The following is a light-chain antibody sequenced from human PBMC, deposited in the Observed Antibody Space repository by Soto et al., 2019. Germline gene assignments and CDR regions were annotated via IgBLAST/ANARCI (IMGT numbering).Light chain of an antibody. CDR1: QTVISTH. V-gene: IGKV3-20*01. CDR3: QQYDSSSVT. CDR2: ATS. J-gene: IGKJ5*01. Sequence: IILTQSPGTLSLSPGEGATLSCKASQTVISTHLAWYQQKPDQAPRLLIYATSNRATGIPDRFSGSGSGRDFTLTIDRLEPEDFAVYYCQQYDSSSVTFGQGTRLDLK.